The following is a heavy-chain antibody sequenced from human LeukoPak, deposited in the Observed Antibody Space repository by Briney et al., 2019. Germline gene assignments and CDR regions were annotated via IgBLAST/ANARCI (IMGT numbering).Heavy chain of an antibody. CDR3: VGGDWYFDL. Sequence: SQTLSLTCAISGISVSSNNGTWNWIRQSPSRGLEWLGRTFYRSKWFHAYAISVKSRITINPDTSKNQFYLQLTSVTPEDTAVYYCVGGDWYFDLWGRGTLVTVSS. CDR1: GISVSSNNGT. J-gene: IGHJ2*01. V-gene: IGHV6-1*01. CDR2: TFYRSKWFH.